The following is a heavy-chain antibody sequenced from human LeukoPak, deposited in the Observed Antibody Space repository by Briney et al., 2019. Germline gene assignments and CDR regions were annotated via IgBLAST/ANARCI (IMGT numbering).Heavy chain of an antibody. J-gene: IGHJ4*02. CDR2: ISWNSGSI. V-gene: IGHV3-9*01. D-gene: IGHD1-26*01. CDR3: AKDIGVGATRGTVGYFDY. Sequence: GGSLRLSCAASGFTFDDYAMHWVRQAPGKGLEWVSGISWNSGSIGYADSVKGRFTISRDNAKNSLYLQMNSLRAEDTALYYCAKDIGVGATRGTVGYFDYWGQGTLVTVSS. CDR1: GFTFDDYA.